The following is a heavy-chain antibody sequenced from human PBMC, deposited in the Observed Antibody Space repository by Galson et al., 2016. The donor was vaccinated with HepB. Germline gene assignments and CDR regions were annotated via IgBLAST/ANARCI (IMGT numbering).Heavy chain of an antibody. CDR1: GFAFSRYG. CDR2: ISASGAST. V-gene: IGHV3-23*01. J-gene: IGHJ5*02. Sequence: SLRLSCAASGFAFSRYGMNWVRQAPGKGLHWVSRISASGASTYFADSVKGRFTSSRDNSNNVLYLEMNSLRVEDTAVYYCARETIVEDLWGQGTLVTVSS. CDR3: ARETIVEDL. D-gene: IGHD1-26*01.